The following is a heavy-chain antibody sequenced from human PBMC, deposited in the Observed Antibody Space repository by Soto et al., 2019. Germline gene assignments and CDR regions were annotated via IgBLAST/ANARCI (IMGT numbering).Heavy chain of an antibody. J-gene: IGHJ3*02. CDR2: MNPNSGNT. V-gene: IGHV1-8*01. D-gene: IGHD3-9*01. CDR1: GYTFTSYD. Sequence: ASVKVSCKASGYTFTSYDINWVRQATGQGLEWMGWMNPNSGNTGYAQKFQGRVTMTRNTSISTAYMELSSLRSEDTAVYYCARSDVLPYFDWYPDHDAFDIWGQGTMVTVSS. CDR3: ARSDVLPYFDWYPDHDAFDI.